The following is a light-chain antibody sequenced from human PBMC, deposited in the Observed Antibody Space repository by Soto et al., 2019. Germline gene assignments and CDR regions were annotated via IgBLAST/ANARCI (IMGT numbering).Light chain of an antibody. J-gene: IGLJ2*01. CDR3: TSYTSLNTLV. V-gene: IGLV2-14*01. CDR1: SSDVGGYNF. Sequence: QSALTQPASVSGSPGQSITISCTGTSSDVGGYNFVSWYQQHPGKAPKLMIYEDTDRPSGVSHRFSGSKSGSTASLTISGLADEDEADYCWTSYTSLNTLVFGGGTKLTVL. CDR2: EDT.